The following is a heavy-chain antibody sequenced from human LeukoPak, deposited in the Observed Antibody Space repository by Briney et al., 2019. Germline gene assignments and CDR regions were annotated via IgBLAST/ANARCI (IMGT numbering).Heavy chain of an antibody. D-gene: IGHD2/OR15-2a*01. CDR3: ARDSLFPKSKGFDP. V-gene: IGHV1-2*02. Sequence: ASVKVSCKASGYTFTSYGIIWVRQAPGQGLEWMGWINPNSGGTNYAQKFQGRVTMTRDTSISTAYMELSRLRSDDTAVYYCARDSLFPKSKGFDPWGQGTLVTVSS. CDR1: GYTFTSYG. J-gene: IGHJ5*02. CDR2: INPNSGGT.